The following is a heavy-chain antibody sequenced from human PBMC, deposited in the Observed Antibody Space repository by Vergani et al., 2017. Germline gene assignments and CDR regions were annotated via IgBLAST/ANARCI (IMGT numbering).Heavy chain of an antibody. Sequence: QVQLVESGGGLVKPGGSLRLSCAASGFTFSDYYMSWIRQAPGKGLEWVSYISSSSSYTNYADSVKGRFTISRDNAKNSLYLQMNSLRAEDTAVYYCARVGYYGSGSYYRAPYDYWGQGTLVTVSS. CDR3: ARVGYYGSGSYYRAPYDY. J-gene: IGHJ4*02. CDR2: ISSSSSYT. D-gene: IGHD3-10*01. CDR1: GFTFSDYY. V-gene: IGHV3-11*06.